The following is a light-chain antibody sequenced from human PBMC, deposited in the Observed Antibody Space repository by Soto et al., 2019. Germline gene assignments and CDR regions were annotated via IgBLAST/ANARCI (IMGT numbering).Light chain of an antibody. CDR2: VAS. CDR1: QSVSSN. V-gene: IGKV3-15*01. J-gene: IGKJ4*01. Sequence: EIVMTQSPATLSVSPGERATLSCRASQSVSSNLAWYQQKPGQTPKLLIYVASTRATGIPARFSGSGSGTEFTLTISSLQSEEFAVYYCQQYNVSPLTFGGGTKVEFK. CDR3: QQYNVSPLT.